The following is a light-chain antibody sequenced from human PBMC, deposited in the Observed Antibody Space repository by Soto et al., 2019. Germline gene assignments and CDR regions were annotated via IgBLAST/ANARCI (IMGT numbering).Light chain of an antibody. CDR1: QSVRSK. CDR3: QQYDNWPPIT. J-gene: IGKJ5*01. V-gene: IGKV3D-15*01. CDR2: SVS. Sequence: EVVMTQSPVTLSVAPGERATLSCRASQSVRSKLAWYQQKPGQAPRLLIHSVSTRATGIPARFSGSGSGTEFTLTISSLQSEDFAVYYCQQYDNWPPITFGQGTRLEI.